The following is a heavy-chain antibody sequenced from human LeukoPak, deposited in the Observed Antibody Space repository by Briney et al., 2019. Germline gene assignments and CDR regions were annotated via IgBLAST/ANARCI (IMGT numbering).Heavy chain of an antibody. J-gene: IGHJ6*02. D-gene: IGHD2-21*02. V-gene: IGHV3-21*01. CDR1: GFTFSRFE. CDR3: AREGFTVVVTATDYYGMDV. Sequence: GGSLRLSCVASGFTFSRFEMNWVRQAPGKGLEWVSSISSSSSYIYYADSVKGRFTISRDNAKNSLYLQMNSLRAEDTAVYYCAREGFTVVVTATDYYGMDVWGQGTTVTVSS. CDR2: ISSSSSYI.